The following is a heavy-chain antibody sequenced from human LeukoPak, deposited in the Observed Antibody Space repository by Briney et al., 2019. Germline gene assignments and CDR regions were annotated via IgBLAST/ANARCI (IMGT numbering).Heavy chain of an antibody. J-gene: IGHJ4*02. CDR2: IKSKTDGGTT. Sequence: PGGSLRLSCAASGFTFSNAWMSWVRQAPGKGLEWVGRIKSKTDGGTTDYAAPVKGRFTISRGDSKNTLYLQMNSPKTEDTAVYYCTTWDCSSTSCENFDYWGQGTLVTVSS. CDR3: TTWDCSSTSCENFDY. D-gene: IGHD2-2*01. V-gene: IGHV3-15*01. CDR1: GFTFSNAW.